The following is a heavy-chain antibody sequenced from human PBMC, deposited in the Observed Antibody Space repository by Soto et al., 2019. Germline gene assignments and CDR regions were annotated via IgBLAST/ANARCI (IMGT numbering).Heavy chain of an antibody. D-gene: IGHD2-2*01. CDR1: GYSFTSYW. CDR2: IDPSDSYT. J-gene: IGHJ5*02. V-gene: IGHV5-10-1*01. CDR3: ARRVSSENVVSGCSSISCYGNNWFDP. Sequence: GESLKISCKGSGYSFTSYWISWVRQMPGKGLEWMGRIDPSDSYTNYSPSFQGHVTISADKSISTAYLQWSSLKASDTAMYYCARRVSSENVVSGCSSISCYGNNWFDPWGQGTLVTVSS.